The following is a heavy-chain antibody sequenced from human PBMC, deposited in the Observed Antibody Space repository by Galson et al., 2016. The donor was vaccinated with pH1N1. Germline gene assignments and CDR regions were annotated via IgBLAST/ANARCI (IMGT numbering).Heavy chain of an antibody. CDR1: GYSVTRYY. J-gene: IGHJ4*02. CDR3: ARRCYFDY. Sequence: SVKVSCKAAGYSVTRYYMHWVRQAPGQGLEWMGIIDPSDGTTTYSQKFQGRIILTRDTSTNSVHMELTPLRPDDPATYFCARRCYFDYWGQGTLVTVSS. CDR2: IDPSDGTT. V-gene: IGHV1-46*01.